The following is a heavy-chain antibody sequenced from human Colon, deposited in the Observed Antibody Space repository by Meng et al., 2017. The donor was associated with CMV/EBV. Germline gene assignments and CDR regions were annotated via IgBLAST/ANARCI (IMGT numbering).Heavy chain of an antibody. CDR1: GGSITSSNYF. J-gene: IGHJ4*02. CDR2: MYYSGTT. V-gene: IGHV4-39*07. Sequence: LSLTCSVSGGSITSSNYFWAWIRQPPGKGLEWIGSMYYSGTTYYNPSLKSRITISVDTSKNQFSLRLTSVTAADTAVYYCARPHSNSWGQGTLVTVSS. CDR3: ARPHSNS. D-gene: IGHD2/OR15-2a*01.